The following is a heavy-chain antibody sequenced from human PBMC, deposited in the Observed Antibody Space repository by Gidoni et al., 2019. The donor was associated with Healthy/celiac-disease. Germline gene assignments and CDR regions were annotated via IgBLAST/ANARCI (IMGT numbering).Heavy chain of an antibody. J-gene: IGHJ5*02. D-gene: IGHD2-15*01. CDR2: ISGSGGST. CDR3: AASRLLLQNWFDP. V-gene: IGHV3-23*01. CDR1: GFTFSSYA. Sequence: RLSCAASGFTFSSYAMSWVRQAPGKGLEWVSAISGSGGSTYYADSVKGRFTISRDNSKNTLYLQMNSLRAEDTAVYYCAASRLLLQNWFDPWGQGTLVTVSS.